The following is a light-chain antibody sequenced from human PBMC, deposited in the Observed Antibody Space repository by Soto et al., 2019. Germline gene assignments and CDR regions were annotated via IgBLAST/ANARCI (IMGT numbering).Light chain of an antibody. J-gene: IGLJ1*01. V-gene: IGLV2-14*03. Sequence: QSALTQPASVSGSPGQSITISCTGTSSDIGHYDYVSWYQQHPGKAPKLMIYHVTYRPSGVSNRYSGSKSGNSASLTISGLEADDEADYYCCSLTTSHTYVFGSGTKVTVL. CDR3: CSLTTSHTYV. CDR2: HVT. CDR1: SSDIGHYDY.